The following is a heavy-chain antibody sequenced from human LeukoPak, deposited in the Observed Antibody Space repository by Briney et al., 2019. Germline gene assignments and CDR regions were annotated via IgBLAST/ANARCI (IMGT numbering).Heavy chain of an antibody. D-gene: IGHD7-27*01. CDR2: INPNGGDT. J-gene: IGHJ6*03. V-gene: IGHV1-2*02. CDR1: GYIFNYYY. CDR3: ARSGAPPHYYYYYMDV. Sequence: ASVKVSCKASGYIFNYYYIHWVRQAPGQGLEWMGWINPNGGDTNFAQKFQGRVTMTRDTSISAAHMELISLKSDDTAVYFCARSGAPPHYYYYYMDVWGKGTTVTVSS.